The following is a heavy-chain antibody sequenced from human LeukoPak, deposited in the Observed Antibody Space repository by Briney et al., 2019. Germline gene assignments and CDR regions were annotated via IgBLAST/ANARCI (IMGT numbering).Heavy chain of an antibody. Sequence: QPGGSLRLSCAASGFTFSTYSMHWVRQAPGKGLDWVAVISNDGNKYYADSVKGRFTISRDSSKNTLYLQMNSLRAEDTAVYYCSTEAIVTITGFDSWGKGTLVTVSS. CDR2: ISNDGNK. V-gene: IGHV3-30*04. D-gene: IGHD1-26*01. J-gene: IGHJ4*02. CDR3: STEAIVTITGFDS. CDR1: GFTFSTYS.